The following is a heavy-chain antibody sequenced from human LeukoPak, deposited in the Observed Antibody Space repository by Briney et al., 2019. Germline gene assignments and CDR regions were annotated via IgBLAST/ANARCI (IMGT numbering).Heavy chain of an antibody. V-gene: IGHV3-11*01. CDR2: ISSSGSTI. J-gene: IGHJ6*02. CDR3: ARGPKPAPYSSTPHGMDV. Sequence: GGSLRLSCAASGFTFSDYYMSWIRQAPGKGLEWVSYISSSGSTIYYADSVKGRFTISRDNAKNSLYLQMNSLRAEDTAVYYCARGPKPAPYSSTPHGMDVWGQGTTVTVSS. D-gene: IGHD6-13*01. CDR1: GFTFSDYY.